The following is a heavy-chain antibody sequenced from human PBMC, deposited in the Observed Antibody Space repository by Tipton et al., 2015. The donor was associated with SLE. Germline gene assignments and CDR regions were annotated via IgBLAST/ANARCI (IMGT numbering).Heavy chain of an antibody. CDR1: GGSISSGTYY. J-gene: IGHJ3*02. Sequence: LRLSCTVSGGSISSGTYYWSWIRQPPGKGLEWIGSIFYSGSTYYNSSLRSRVTMSVDTSKNQFSLKLSSVTASDTALYYCARLTDGAFDIWGQGTMVTVSS. CDR2: IFYSGST. V-gene: IGHV4-39*07. CDR3: ARLTDGAFDI. D-gene: IGHD5-24*01.